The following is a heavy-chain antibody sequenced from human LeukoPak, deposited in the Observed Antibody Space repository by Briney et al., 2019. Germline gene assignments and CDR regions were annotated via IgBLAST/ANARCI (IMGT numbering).Heavy chain of an antibody. J-gene: IGHJ5*02. Sequence: ASVKVSCKASGGTFSSYAISWVRQAPGQGLEWMGGIIPIFGTASYAQKFQGRVTITADESTSTAYMELSSLRSEDTAVYYCARGKNWNDVWFDPWGQGTLVTVSS. CDR3: ARGKNWNDVWFDP. CDR2: IIPIFGTA. CDR1: GGTFSSYA. V-gene: IGHV1-69*01. D-gene: IGHD1-1*01.